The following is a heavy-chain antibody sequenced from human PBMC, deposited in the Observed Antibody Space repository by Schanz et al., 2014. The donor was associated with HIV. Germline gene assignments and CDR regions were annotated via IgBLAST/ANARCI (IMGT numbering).Heavy chain of an antibody. V-gene: IGHV3-33*01. J-gene: IGHJ6*02. CDR3: ARDQGIESGGNYGMDV. CDR1: GFTYRNYG. Sequence: QEQLVESGGGVVQPGRSLRLSCAASGFTYRNYGMHWVRQAPGKGLEWVAVIWVDGTSKFYADSVKGRVTISRDNSKNTLYLQVNSLRAEDTAFYYCARDQGIESGGNYGMDVWGQGTTVTVSS. CDR2: IWVDGTSK. D-gene: IGHD6-13*01.